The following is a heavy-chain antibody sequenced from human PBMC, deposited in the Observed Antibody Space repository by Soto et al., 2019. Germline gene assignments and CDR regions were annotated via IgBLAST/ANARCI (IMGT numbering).Heavy chain of an antibody. Sequence: ASVKVSCKASGYTFNTYVISWVRQAPGQGLEWMGWISAYNGNTNYAQKFQGRVTMTTDTSTSTVYMELRSPRSDDTAVYYCAKTPEPNKWFCPWGQGTLVTVSS. V-gene: IGHV1-18*01. J-gene: IGHJ5*02. CDR2: ISAYNGNT. CDR1: GYTFNTYV. CDR3: AKTPEPNKWFCP.